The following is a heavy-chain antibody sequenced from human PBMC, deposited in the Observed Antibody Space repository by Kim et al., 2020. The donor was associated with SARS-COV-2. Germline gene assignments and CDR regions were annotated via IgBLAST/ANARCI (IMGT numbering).Heavy chain of an antibody. J-gene: IGHJ4*02. CDR2: IYYSGST. CDR3: ARLMVRGGYFDY. Sequence: SETLSLTCTVSGGSISSGGYYWSWIRQHPGKGLEWIGYIYYSGSTYYNPSLKSRVTISVDTSKNQFSLKLSSVTAADTAVYYCARLMVRGGYFDYWGQGTLVTVSS. D-gene: IGHD3-10*01. CDR1: GGSISSGGYY. V-gene: IGHV4-31*03.